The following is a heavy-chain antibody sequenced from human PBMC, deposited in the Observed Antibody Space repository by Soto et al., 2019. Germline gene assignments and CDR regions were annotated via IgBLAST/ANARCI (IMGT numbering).Heavy chain of an antibody. CDR1: GFSFNGFW. Sequence: ESGGGLVQPGGSLRLSCAASGFSFNGFWMSWVRQAPGKGLEWVANINQVGTEKYYVDSVKGRFTISRDNAKNSVYLQMNSLRAEDTAVYYCVRAGNWGQGTLVTVSS. V-gene: IGHV3-7*05. CDR2: INQVGTEK. CDR3: VRAGN. J-gene: IGHJ4*02.